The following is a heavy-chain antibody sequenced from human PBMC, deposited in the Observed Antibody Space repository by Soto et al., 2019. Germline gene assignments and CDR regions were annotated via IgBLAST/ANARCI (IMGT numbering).Heavy chain of an antibody. CDR3: ASNDIVLMVYGYYHYYRLAV. CDR1: GGTFSSYA. D-gene: IGHD2-8*01. J-gene: IGHJ6*02. V-gene: IGHV1-69*13. Sequence: SVKVSCKASGGTFSSYAISWVRQAPGQGLEWMGGIIPIFGTANYAQKFQGRVTITADESTSTAYMELSSLRSEDTAVYYCASNDIVLMVYGYYHYYRLAVWGQGTTVTISS. CDR2: IIPIFGTA.